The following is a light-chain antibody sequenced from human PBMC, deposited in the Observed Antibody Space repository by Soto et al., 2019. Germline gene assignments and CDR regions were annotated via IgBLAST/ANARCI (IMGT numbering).Light chain of an antibody. Sequence: DIQMTQFPSTLSASVGDRVTITCRASQSISSWLAWYQQKPGKAPKLLIYDASNLESGVPSRFSGSGSGTDFTLTISSLQPDDFATYYCQQYHSYPWTFAQGTKVDNK. V-gene: IGKV1-5*01. CDR3: QQYHSYPWT. J-gene: IGKJ1*01. CDR1: QSISSW. CDR2: DAS.